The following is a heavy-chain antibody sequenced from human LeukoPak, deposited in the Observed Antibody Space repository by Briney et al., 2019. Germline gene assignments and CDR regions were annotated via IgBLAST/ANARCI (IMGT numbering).Heavy chain of an antibody. D-gene: IGHD2-15*01. CDR2: INHSGST. J-gene: IGHJ5*02. CDR1: GGSFSGYY. Sequence: SETLSLTCAVYGGSFSGYYWSWIRQPPGKGLEWIGEINHSGSTNYNPSLKSRVTISVDTSKNQFSLKLSSVTAADTAVYYCARVRSCSGGSCYSRYWFDPWGQGTLVTVSS. V-gene: IGHV4-34*01. CDR3: ARVRSCSGGSCYSRYWFDP.